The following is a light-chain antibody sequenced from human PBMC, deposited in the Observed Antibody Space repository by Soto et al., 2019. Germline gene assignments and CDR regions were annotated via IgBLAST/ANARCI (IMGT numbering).Light chain of an antibody. J-gene: IGKJ2*01. CDR3: QQHYSPPHT. CDR1: RSVLYSSNNKNY. Sequence: DIVMTQSPDSLAVSLGERATINCKSSRSVLYSSNNKNYLAWYQQKPGQPPKLLIYWASSRESGVPDRFSGSGSGTDFTLTISSLQAEDVAVYYCQQHYSPPHTSGQGTKLEIK. CDR2: WAS. V-gene: IGKV4-1*01.